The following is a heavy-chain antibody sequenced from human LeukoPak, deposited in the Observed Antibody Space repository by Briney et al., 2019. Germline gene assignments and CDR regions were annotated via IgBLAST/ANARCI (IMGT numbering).Heavy chain of an antibody. Sequence: GGSLRLSCAASGFTFSDYYMSWIRQAPGKGLEWVSYISSSGSTIYYADSVKGRFTISRDNAKNSLYLQMNSLRAEDTAVYYCARDNSYCDFWSGSYYYYYMDVWGKGTTVTVSS. CDR1: GFTFSDYY. V-gene: IGHV3-11*04. CDR3: ARDNSYCDFWSGSYYYYYMDV. J-gene: IGHJ6*03. CDR2: ISSSGSTI. D-gene: IGHD3-3*01.